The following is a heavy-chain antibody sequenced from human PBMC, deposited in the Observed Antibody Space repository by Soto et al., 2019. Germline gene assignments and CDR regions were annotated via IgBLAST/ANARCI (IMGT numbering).Heavy chain of an antibody. CDR2: VYWNEDR. V-gene: IGHV2-5*01. CDR3: GHRGSSHDYHGLDV. J-gene: IGHJ6*02. Sequence: QITLKVSGPTLVKPTQTLTLTCSFSGFSLSTSGVGVAWIHQPPGKALEWLVVVYWNEDRRYSPSLRNRLAITKDTSKNQVVLTMINMDPVDTATYYCGHRGSSHDYHGLDVWGQGITVTVS. CDR1: GFSLSTSGVG.